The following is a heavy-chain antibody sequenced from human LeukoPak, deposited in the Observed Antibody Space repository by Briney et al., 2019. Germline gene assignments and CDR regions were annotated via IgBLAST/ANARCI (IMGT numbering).Heavy chain of an antibody. V-gene: IGHV4-38-2*01. CDR2: IYHSGST. D-gene: IGHD1-1*01. CDR1: GYSISSGYY. Sequence: SETLSLTCAVSGYSISSGYYWGWIRQPPGKGLEWIGSIYHSGSTYYNPSLKSRVTISVDTSKNQFSLKLSSVTAADTAVYYCARQRYREAAFDIWGQGTMVTVSS. J-gene: IGHJ3*02. CDR3: ARQRYREAAFDI.